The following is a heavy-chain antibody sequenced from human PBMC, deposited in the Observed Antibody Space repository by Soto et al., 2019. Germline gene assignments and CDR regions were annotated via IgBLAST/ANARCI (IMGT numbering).Heavy chain of an antibody. Sequence: SETLSLTCTVSGGSISSYYWSWIRQPPGKGLEWIGYIYYSGSTNYNPSLKSRVTISVDTSKNRFSLKLSSVTAADTAVYYCARGGCSSTSCYRTNWFDPWGQGTLVTVSS. CDR1: GGSISSYY. CDR2: IYYSGST. D-gene: IGHD2-2*02. CDR3: ARGGCSSTSCYRTNWFDP. J-gene: IGHJ5*02. V-gene: IGHV4-59*01.